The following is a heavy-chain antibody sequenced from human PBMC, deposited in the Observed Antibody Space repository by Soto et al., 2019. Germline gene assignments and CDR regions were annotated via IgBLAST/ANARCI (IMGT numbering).Heavy chain of an antibody. CDR3: ARVGKIKANFGLWFAPSGMDV. V-gene: IGHV4-34*01. D-gene: IGHD3-10*01. CDR1: GGSFSGYY. CDR2: INHSGST. J-gene: IGHJ6*02. Sequence: PSETLSLTCAVYGGSFSGYYWSWIRQPPGKWLEWIGEINHSGSTNYNPSLKSRVTISVDTSKNQFSLKLSSVTAADTAVYYCARVGKIKANFGLWFAPSGMDVWGQGXTVTVYS.